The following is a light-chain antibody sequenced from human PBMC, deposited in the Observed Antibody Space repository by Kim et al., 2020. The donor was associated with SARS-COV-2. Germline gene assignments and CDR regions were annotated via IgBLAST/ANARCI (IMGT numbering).Light chain of an antibody. V-gene: IGKV3-11*01. Sequence: EIVLTQSPATLSLSPGERATLSCRASQSVSSYLSWYQQKPGQAPRLLIYDASNRATGIPARCSGSGSGTDFTLTISSLEPEDFAVYYCQQRSNWPTFGGGTKVDIK. CDR2: DAS. CDR3: QQRSNWPT. CDR1: QSVSSY. J-gene: IGKJ4*01.